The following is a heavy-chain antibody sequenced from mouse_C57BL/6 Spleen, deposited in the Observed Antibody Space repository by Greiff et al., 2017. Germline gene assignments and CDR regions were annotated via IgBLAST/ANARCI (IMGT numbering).Heavy chain of an antibody. J-gene: IGHJ4*01. D-gene: IGHD3-2*02. CDR1: GYTFTDYY. Sequence: EVQLQQSGPELVKPGASVKISCKASGYTFTDYYMNWVKQSHGKSLEWIGDINPNNGGTSYNQKFKGKATLTVDKSSSTAYMELRSLTSEDSAVYYCARRRKHRLRRDAMDDWGQGTSVTVSS. V-gene: IGHV1-26*01. CDR3: ARRRKHRLRRDAMDD. CDR2: INPNNGGT.